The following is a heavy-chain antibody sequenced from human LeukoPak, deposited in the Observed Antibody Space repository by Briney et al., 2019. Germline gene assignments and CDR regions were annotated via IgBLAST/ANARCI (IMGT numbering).Heavy chain of an antibody. CDR3: ASHFSSSRYYYYGMDV. CDR2: ISYDGSNK. D-gene: IGHD6-13*01. Sequence: GGSLRLSCAASGFTFSSYAMHWVRQAPGKGLEWVAVISYDGSNKYYADSVKGRFTISRDNSKNTLYLQMNSLRAEDTAVYYCASHFSSSRYYYYGMDVWGQGTTVTVSS. J-gene: IGHJ6*02. V-gene: IGHV3-30-3*01. CDR1: GFTFSSYA.